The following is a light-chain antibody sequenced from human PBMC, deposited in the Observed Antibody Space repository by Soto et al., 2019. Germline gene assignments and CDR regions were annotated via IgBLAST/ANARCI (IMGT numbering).Light chain of an antibody. J-gene: IGLJ2*01. Sequence: QSALTQPASVSGSPGQSITISCTGTSSYVGSDNLVSWFQQHPGKAPRLMIYEVNKRPSGVSNRVSGSKSGNTAYLTISGLQAEDEADYYCSSARSYIHVVFGGGTKLTVL. CDR2: EVN. CDR1: SSYVGSDNL. CDR3: SSARSYIHVV. V-gene: IGLV2-23*02.